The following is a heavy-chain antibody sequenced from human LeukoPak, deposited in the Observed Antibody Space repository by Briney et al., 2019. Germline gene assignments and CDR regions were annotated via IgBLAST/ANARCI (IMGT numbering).Heavy chain of an antibody. D-gene: IGHD3-10*01. V-gene: IGHV1-69*04. CDR3: ARPSRGVYYGSGSYPLDY. CDR1: GGTFSSYA. CDR2: IIPILGIA. J-gene: IGHJ4*02. Sequence: SVKVSCKASGGTFSSYAISWVRQAPEQGLEWMGRIIPILGIANYAQKFQGRDTITADKSTSTAYMELSSLRSEDTAVYYCARPSRGVYYGSGSYPLDYWGQGTLVTVSS.